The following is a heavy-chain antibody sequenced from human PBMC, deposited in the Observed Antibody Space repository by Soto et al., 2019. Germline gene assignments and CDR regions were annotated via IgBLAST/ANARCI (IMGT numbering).Heavy chain of an antibody. V-gene: IGHV3-48*03. J-gene: IGHJ6*02. Sequence: EVQLVESGGGLVQPGGALRLSCAASGVTFSSYEMNWVRQAPGKGLEWVSYISSSGSTIYYADSVKGRFTISVDNAKNSLYLQMNSMRDEDTAVYYCARGRPAVQYYYYGMDVWGQGTTVTVSS. CDR3: ARGRPAVQYYYYGMDV. CDR2: ISSSGSTI. D-gene: IGHD1-1*01. CDR1: GVTFSSYE.